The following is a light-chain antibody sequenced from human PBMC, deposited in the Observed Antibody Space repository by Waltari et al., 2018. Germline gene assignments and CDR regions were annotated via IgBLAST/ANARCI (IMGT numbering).Light chain of an antibody. CDR2: KVS. Sequence: DIVMTQSPLSLSVTPGEPASISCRSSQSLLHSSGNTFLDWYLQKPGQSPRRLIYKVSNRDSGVPDRFSGSGSGTDFTLKISRVEAEDVGVYYCMQGTHWPRTFGQGTKVEIK. CDR1: QSLLHSSGNTF. CDR3: MQGTHWPRT. J-gene: IGKJ1*01. V-gene: IGKV2-30*02.